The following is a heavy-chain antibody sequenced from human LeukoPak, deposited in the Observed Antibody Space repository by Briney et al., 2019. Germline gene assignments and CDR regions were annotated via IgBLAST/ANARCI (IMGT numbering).Heavy chain of an antibody. J-gene: IGHJ4*02. CDR3: ARDTRWLQFEN. Sequence: PSQTLSLTCTVSGGSISSGSYYWSWIRQPAGKGLEWIGRIYTSESTNYNPSLKSRVTISVDTSKNQFSLKLSSVTAADTAVYYCARDTRWLQFENWGQGTLVTVSS. CDR2: IYTSEST. CDR1: GGSISSGSYY. D-gene: IGHD5-24*01. V-gene: IGHV4-61*02.